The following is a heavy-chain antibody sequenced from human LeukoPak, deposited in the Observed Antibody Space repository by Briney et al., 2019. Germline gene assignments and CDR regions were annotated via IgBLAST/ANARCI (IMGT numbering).Heavy chain of an antibody. J-gene: IGHJ6*03. CDR2: IKQDGSEK. CDR1: GLTFSSYW. Sequence: GGSLRLSCAASGLTFSSYWMSWVRQAPGRGLEWVAKIKQDGSEKYNVDSVKGRFTISRDNAKNSLYLQMNSLRAEDTAVYYCARNLNGGYYNFLTGYYNYYYMDVWGKGTTVTISS. CDR3: ARNLNGGYYNFLTGYYNYYYMDV. D-gene: IGHD3-9*01. V-gene: IGHV3-7*01.